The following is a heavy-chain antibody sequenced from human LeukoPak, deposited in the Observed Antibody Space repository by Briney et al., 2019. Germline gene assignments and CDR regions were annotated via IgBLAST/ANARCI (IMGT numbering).Heavy chain of an antibody. V-gene: IGHV1-69*01. D-gene: IGHD3-3*01. J-gene: IGHJ5*02. CDR1: GGTFSSYA. CDR3: ARDLEEYYDFWSGYYRVNWFDP. CDR2: IIPIFGTA. Sequence: GASVKVSCKASGGTFSSYAISWVRQAPGQGLEWMGGIIPIFGTANYAQKFQGRVTITADESTSTAYMELSSLRSEDTAVYYCARDLEEYYDFWSGYYRVNWFDPWGQGTLVTVSS.